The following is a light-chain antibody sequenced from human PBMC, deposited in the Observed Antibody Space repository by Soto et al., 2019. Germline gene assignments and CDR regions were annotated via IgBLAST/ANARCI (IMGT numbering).Light chain of an antibody. Sequence: GARVTITFGGNQGISSWLSWYQQQPGNAPMLLIHDATSLESGVPSMFSGSGSGTEFTLTISSLQPDDFATYYCQQYSSYWTFALGTKVDIK. V-gene: IGKV1-5*01. CDR2: DAT. CDR1: QGISSW. J-gene: IGKJ1*01. CDR3: QQYSSYWT.